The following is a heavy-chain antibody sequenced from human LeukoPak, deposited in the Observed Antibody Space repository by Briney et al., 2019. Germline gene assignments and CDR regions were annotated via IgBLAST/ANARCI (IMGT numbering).Heavy chain of an antibody. CDR2: IERDASAT. J-gene: IGHJ5*01. CDR3: ARGWFGPDS. Sequence: GGSLRLSCAACVFTFSIYSMNCVRQAPGEGLEWVFRIERDASATAYEASVKGRFSLSTASAKHTASLQMNSLRVEDTVMYSCARGWFGPDSCGQGTLVTVSS. V-gene: IGHV3-74*01. CDR1: VFTFSIYS. D-gene: IGHD3-10*01.